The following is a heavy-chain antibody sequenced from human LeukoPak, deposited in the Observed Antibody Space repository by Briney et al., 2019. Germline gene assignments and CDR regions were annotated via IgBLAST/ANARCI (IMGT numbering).Heavy chain of an antibody. CDR3: ARDPPTRQYTNSFSLDY. J-gene: IGHJ4*02. D-gene: IGHD6-13*01. CDR1: GFTFSSSG. Sequence: GGSLRLSCAASGFTFSSSGMHWVRQAPGKGLEWVAVISYDGSNKYYADSVKGRFTISRDNSKNTLYLQMDSLRAEDTAVYYCARDPPTRQYTNSFSLDYWGQGTLVTVSS. CDR2: ISYDGSNK. V-gene: IGHV3-30*03.